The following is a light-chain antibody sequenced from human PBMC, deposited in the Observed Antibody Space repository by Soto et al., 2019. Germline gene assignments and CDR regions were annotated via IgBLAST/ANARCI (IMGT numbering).Light chain of an antibody. V-gene: IGLV2-14*01. J-gene: IGLJ1*01. CDR1: SSDVGGYNF. Sequence: QSALTQPASMSGSPGQSITISCTGTSSDVGGYNFVSWYQQHPGKAPKLMIYEVGNRPSGVSNRFSGSKSVNTASLTISGLQAEDEADYYCSSYTSSSTRRYVFGIGTKLTVL. CDR2: EVG. CDR3: SSYTSSSTRRYV.